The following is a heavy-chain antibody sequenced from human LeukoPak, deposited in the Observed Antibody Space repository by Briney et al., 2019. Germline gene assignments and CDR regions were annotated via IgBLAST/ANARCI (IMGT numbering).Heavy chain of an antibody. CDR2: INPNSGGT. CDR1: GYTFTGYY. J-gene: IGHJ4*02. V-gene: IGHV1-2*02. D-gene: IGHD1-26*01. CDR3: ARVPPPPTYRSPLDY. Sequence: RASVKVSCKASGYTFTGYYMHRVRQAPGQGLEWMGWINPNSGGTNYAQKFQGRVTMTRDTSISTAYMELSRLRSDDTAVYYCARVPPPPTYRSPLDYWGQGTLVTVSS.